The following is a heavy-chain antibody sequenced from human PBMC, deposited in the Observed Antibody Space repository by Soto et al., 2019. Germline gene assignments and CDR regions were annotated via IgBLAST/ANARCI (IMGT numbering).Heavy chain of an antibody. J-gene: IGHJ4*02. V-gene: IGHV3-23*01. D-gene: IGHD3-9*01. CDR1: GFTFSLSA. CDR3: AKGPEYDILTGCDY. Sequence: EVQLLESGGGFVQPGESLRLSCVASGFTFSLSAMRWVRQAPGRGLEWVSSISGGGGSTEYTDSVKGRFTISRDNSTDTVHLQMNSLRAEDTAVYYCAKGPEYDILTGCDYWGQGALVTVSS. CDR2: ISGGGGST.